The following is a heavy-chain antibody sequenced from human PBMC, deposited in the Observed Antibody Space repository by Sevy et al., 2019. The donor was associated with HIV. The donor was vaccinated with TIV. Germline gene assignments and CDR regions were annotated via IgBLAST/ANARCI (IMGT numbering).Heavy chain of an antibody. CDR3: ARGGYCSSTSCYSGVVYYYYGMDV. CDR1: GFTFSSYD. Sequence: GGSLRLSCAASGFTFSSYDMHWVRQATGKGLEWVSAIGTAGDTYYPGSVKGRLTISRENAKNSLYLQMNSVRAGDTAVYYCARGGYCSSTSCYSGVVYYYYGMDVWGQGTTVTVSS. D-gene: IGHD2-2*01. J-gene: IGHJ6*02. V-gene: IGHV3-13*01. CDR2: IGTAGDT.